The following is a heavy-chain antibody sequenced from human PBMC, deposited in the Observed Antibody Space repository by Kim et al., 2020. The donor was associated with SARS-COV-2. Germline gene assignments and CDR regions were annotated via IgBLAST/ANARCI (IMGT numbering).Heavy chain of an antibody. V-gene: IGHV4-34*01. D-gene: IGHD4-17*01. Sequence: PSLKSRVTISVDTSKNQFSLKLSSVTAADTAVYYCARGPSEDYGDYGDDYWGQGTLVTVSS. CDR3: ARGPSEDYGDYGDDY. J-gene: IGHJ4*02.